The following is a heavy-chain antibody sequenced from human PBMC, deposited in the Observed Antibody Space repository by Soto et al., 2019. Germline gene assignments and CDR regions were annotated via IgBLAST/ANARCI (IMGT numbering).Heavy chain of an antibody. D-gene: IGHD5-12*01. Sequence: ASVKVSCKASGYTFFTYDISWVRQAPGQGLEWMGWISTYSGDTKYAQKFQGRVTMTTDTSTTTAYLELRSLRSDDTAVYYCARHHGPTTSENWFDPWGRGTLVTVSS. CDR2: ISTYSGDT. CDR1: GYTFFTYD. CDR3: ARHHGPTTSENWFDP. J-gene: IGHJ5*02. V-gene: IGHV1-18*01.